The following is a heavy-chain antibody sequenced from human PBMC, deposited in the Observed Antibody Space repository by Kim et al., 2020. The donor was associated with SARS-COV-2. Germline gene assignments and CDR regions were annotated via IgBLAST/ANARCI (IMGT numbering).Heavy chain of an antibody. J-gene: IGHJ3*02. V-gene: IGHV1-18*01. D-gene: IGHD5-18*01. CDR1: GYTFTSYG. Sequence: ASVKVSCKASGYTFTSYGISWVRQAPGQGLEWMGWISAYNGNTNYAQKLQGRVTMTTDTSTSTAYMKLRSLRSDDTAVYYCARVDTAMVLDAFDIWGQGTMVTVSS. CDR2: ISAYNGNT. CDR3: ARVDTAMVLDAFDI.